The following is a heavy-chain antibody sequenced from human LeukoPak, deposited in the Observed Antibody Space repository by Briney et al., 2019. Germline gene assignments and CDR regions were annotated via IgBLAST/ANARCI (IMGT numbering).Heavy chain of an antibody. V-gene: IGHV3-66*01. CDR3: ARGLVGATFDY. D-gene: IGHD1-26*01. CDR2: IYSGGST. J-gene: IGHJ4*02. CDR1: GFTVSSNY. Sequence: GGSLRLSCAASGFTVSSNYMSWVRQAPGKGLEWVSVIYSGGSTYYADSVKGRFTISRDNSKNTLYLQMNSLRAEDTAVYYCARGLVGATFDYWGQGTLVTVSS.